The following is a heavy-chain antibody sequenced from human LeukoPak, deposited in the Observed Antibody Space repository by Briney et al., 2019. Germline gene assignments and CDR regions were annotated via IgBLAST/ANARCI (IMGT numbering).Heavy chain of an antibody. Sequence: TSETLSLTCTVSGGSISSYYWSWIRQPPGKGLEWIGYIYYSGSTNYNPSLKGRVTISVDTSKNQFSLKLSSVTAADTAVYYCARVINWFDPWGQGTLVTVSS. CDR1: GGSISSYY. V-gene: IGHV4-59*01. J-gene: IGHJ5*02. CDR2: IYYSGST. CDR3: ARVINWFDP.